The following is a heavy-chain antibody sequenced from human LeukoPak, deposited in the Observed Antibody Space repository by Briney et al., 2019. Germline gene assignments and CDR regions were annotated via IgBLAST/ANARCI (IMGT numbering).Heavy chain of an antibody. CDR2: IYYSGST. J-gene: IGHJ2*01. Sequence: PSETLSLTCTVSGGSISSGDYYWSWIRQPPGKGLEWIGYIYYSGSTYYNPSLKSRVTISVDTSKNQFSLKLSSVTAADTAVYYCARRAGSGWYGYFDLWGRGILVTVSS. CDR1: GGSISSGDYY. CDR3: ARRAGSGWYGYFDL. D-gene: IGHD6-19*01. V-gene: IGHV4-30-4*01.